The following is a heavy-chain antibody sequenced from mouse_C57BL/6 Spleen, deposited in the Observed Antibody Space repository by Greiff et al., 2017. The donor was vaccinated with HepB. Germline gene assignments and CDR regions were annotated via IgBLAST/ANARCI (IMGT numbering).Heavy chain of an antibody. CDR2: FNPYNDDT. V-gene: IGHV1-47*01. J-gene: IGHJ1*03. CDR3: ARRAYYGSLYWYFDV. CDR1: GYTFTTYP. D-gene: IGHD1-1*01. Sequence: QVQLQQSGAELVKPGASVKMSCKASGYTFTTYPIEWMKQNHGKSLEWIGNFNPYNDDTKYNEKFKGKATLTVEKSSSTVYLERSRLTSDDSAVYDSARRAYYGSLYWYFDVWGTGTTVTVSS.